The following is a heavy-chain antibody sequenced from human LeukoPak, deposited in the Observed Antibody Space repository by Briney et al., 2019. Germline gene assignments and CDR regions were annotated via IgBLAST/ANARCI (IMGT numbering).Heavy chain of an antibody. V-gene: IGHV1-69*13. CDR3: ARALRVWSGYYNWFDP. D-gene: IGHD3-3*01. J-gene: IGHJ5*02. CDR1: GGTFSSYA. Sequence: SVKVSCKASGGTFSSYAISWVRQAPGQGLEWMGGIIPIFGTANYAQKFQGRVTITADESTSTAYMELSSLRSEDTAVYYCARALRVWSGYYNWFDPWGQGTLVTVSS. CDR2: IIPIFGTA.